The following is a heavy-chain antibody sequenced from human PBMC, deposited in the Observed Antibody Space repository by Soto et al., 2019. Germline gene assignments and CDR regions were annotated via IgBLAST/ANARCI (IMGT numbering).Heavy chain of an antibody. J-gene: IGHJ5*01. CDR3: AHRQALRYFSGGNCHQNSIDF. CDR1: GFSLSTSGVG. Sequence: SGPTLVNPTQTLTLTCTFSGFSLSTSGVGVGWIRQPPGKALEWLALIYWDDDKRYSPSLKSRLTITKDTSKNQVVLTMTNMDPVDTATYYCAHRQALRYFSGGNCHQNSIDFWGPGILVTLFS. V-gene: IGHV2-5*02. D-gene: IGHD2-15*01. CDR2: IYWDDDK.